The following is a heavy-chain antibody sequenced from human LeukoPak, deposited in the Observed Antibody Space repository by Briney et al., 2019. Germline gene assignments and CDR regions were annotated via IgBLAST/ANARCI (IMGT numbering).Heavy chain of an antibody. J-gene: IGHJ2*01. CDR1: GGSFSGYY. CDR3: AGTVNRRYFDL. V-gene: IGHV4-34*01. D-gene: IGHD4-17*01. Sequence: SETLSLTCAVYGGSFSGYYWSWIGQPPGKGVEWIGEINHSGSTNYNPSLKSRVTISVDTSKNQFSLKLTSVTAADTGVYYCAGTVNRRYFDLWGRGTLVTVSS. CDR2: INHSGST.